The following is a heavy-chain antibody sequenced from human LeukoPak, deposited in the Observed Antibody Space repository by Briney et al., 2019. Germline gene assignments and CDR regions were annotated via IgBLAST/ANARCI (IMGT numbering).Heavy chain of an antibody. Sequence: GESLKISCKGSGYSFTSYWIGWVRQLPGKGLEWMGIIYPGDSDTRYSPSFQGQVTISADKSISTAYLQWSSLKASDTAMYYCVRTPNTMIAENWGQGTLVTVSS. CDR3: VRTPNTMIAEN. J-gene: IGHJ4*02. V-gene: IGHV5-51*01. CDR2: IYPGDSDT. D-gene: IGHD3-22*01. CDR1: GYSFTSYW.